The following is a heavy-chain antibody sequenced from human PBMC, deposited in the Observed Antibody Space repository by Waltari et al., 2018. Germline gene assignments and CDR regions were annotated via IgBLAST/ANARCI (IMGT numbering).Heavy chain of an antibody. CDR3: ARGAGAVAGHTYFDY. CDR1: GGSVNRPSYY. CDR2: IYYSGST. V-gene: IGHV4-61*01. Sequence: QVQLQELGPGLVKPSETLSLTCTVPGGSVNRPSYYWTWLRPPPGKGLEWIAYIYYSGSTNYNPSLKSRVTISVDTSKNQFSLNLYSVTAADTAVYYCARGAGAVAGHTYFDYWGQGTLVTVSS. J-gene: IGHJ4*02. D-gene: IGHD6-19*01.